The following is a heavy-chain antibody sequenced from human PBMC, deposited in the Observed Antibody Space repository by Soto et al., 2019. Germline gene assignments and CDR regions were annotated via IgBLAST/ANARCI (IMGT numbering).Heavy chain of an antibody. Sequence: QVQLVQSGAEGRKPGAPGNISCGAPGSTFSDHLINWGRQGPDQSLEWMGGFNPVNGNTKYPQTFQGRVTISRHSAASIVYVEVSDLTSEDTAVFYCARDILSVGPRANEAFDVWGQGTMVTVST. J-gene: IGHJ3*01. CDR2: FNPVNGNT. CDR1: GSTFSDHL. V-gene: IGHV1-3*01. CDR3: ARDILSVGPRANEAFDV. D-gene: IGHD2-8*02.